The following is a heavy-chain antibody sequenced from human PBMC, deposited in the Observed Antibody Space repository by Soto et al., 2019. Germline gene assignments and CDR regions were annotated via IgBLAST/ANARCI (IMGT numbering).Heavy chain of an antibody. CDR3: ASLPSTVTTSHLYWYLDL. CDR2: ISSSSSTI. V-gene: IGHV3-48*01. Sequence: EVQLVESGGGLVQPGGSLRLSCAASGFTFNSYSMNWVRQAPGKGLEWISLISSSSSTIYYADSVKGRFSISRDNAKNSLYLQLNSLRAEDTAVYYCASLPSTVTTSHLYWYLDLWGRGTLVTVSS. D-gene: IGHD4-17*01. CDR1: GFTFNSYS. J-gene: IGHJ2*01.